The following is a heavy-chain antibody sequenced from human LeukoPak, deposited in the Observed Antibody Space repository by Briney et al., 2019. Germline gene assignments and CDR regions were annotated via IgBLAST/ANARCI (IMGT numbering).Heavy chain of an antibody. CDR2: IYTSGST. V-gene: IGHV4-4*07. J-gene: IGHJ4*02. Sequence: ASETLSLTCTVSGGSISSYYWSWIRQPAGKGLEWIGRIYTSGSTNYNPSLKSRVTMSVDTSKNQFSLKLSSVTAADTAVYYCARDFYCSSTSCPSGYYFDYWGQGTLVTVSS. CDR3: ARDFYCSSTSCPSGYYFDY. D-gene: IGHD2-2*01. CDR1: GGSISSYY.